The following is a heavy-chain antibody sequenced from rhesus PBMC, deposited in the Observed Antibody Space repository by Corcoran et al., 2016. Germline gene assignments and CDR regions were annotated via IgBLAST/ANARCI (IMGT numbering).Heavy chain of an antibody. V-gene: IGHV4S5*01. D-gene: IGHD4-29*01. CDR1: GGPLSTYS. CDR2: VVSRTGRA. Sequence: QVHLQESGPGLVKPSETLSLTCILSGGPLSTYSWNWISQTPGKGLEWIGYVVSRTGRAFHNPSLNTRVTISTDPSKNQFSLRLTSVTVADTAVYYCARKEDGNGIIWGQGVMVTVSS. J-gene: IGHJ1*01. CDR3: ARKEDGNGII.